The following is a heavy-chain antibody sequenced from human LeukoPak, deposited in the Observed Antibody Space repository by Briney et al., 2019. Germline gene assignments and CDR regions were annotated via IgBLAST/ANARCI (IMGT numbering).Heavy chain of an antibody. J-gene: IGHJ5*02. Sequence: ASVKVSCKASGGTFSSYAISWVRQAPGQGLEWMGIINPSGGSTSYAQKFQGRVTMTRDTSTSTVHMELSSLRSEDTAVYYCARDSLVRGVPEGSSWFDPWGQGTLVTVSS. CDR3: ARDSLVRGVPEGSSWFDP. D-gene: IGHD3-10*01. V-gene: IGHV1-46*01. CDR2: INPSGGST. CDR1: GGTFSSYA.